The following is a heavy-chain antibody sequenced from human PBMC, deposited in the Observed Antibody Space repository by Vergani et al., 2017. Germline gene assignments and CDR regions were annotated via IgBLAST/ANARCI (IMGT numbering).Heavy chain of an antibody. Sequence: EVQLVESGGGVVQSGWSLRLFCGASGFTFDDYAMHWVRQAPGKGLEWVSGISWHSGSIGYADAVKRRFTISRDNAKNSRYLQMNSLRAEDTALYYCAKDGDGSGGMDVWGKGTTVTVSS. CDR3: AKDGDGSGGMDV. CDR1: GFTFDDYA. V-gene: IGHV3-9*01. CDR2: ISWHSGSI. D-gene: IGHD5-24*01. J-gene: IGHJ6*04.